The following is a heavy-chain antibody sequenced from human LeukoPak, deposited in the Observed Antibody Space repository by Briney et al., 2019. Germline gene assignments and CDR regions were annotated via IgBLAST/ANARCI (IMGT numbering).Heavy chain of an antibody. CDR1: RFTFSGYE. J-gene: IGHJ6*03. D-gene: IGHD5-12*01. CDR3: ARGDLLADQGSDYYYYMDV. CDR2: ISNSGSTI. V-gene: IGHV3-48*03. Sequence: GGSLRLSCAASRFTFSGYEMNWVRQAPGKGLEWVSYISNSGSTIYYADSVKGRFTISRDNAKNSLFLQMNSLRAEDTAVYYCARGDLLADQGSDYYYYMDVWGKGTTVTISS.